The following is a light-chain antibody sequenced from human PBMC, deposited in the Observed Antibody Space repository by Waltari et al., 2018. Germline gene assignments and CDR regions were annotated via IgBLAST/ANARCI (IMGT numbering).Light chain of an antibody. CDR2: HDS. V-gene: IGLV3-1*01. CDR3: QAWDSSIVV. Sequence: SYELTQPPSVSVSPGQTASITCSGDKLGDKYACWYQQKPGQSPVLVIYHDSKRPSGLPERFSGSNSGNTATLTISGTQAMDEADYYCQAWDSSIVVFGGGTKLTVL. J-gene: IGLJ2*01. CDR1: KLGDKY.